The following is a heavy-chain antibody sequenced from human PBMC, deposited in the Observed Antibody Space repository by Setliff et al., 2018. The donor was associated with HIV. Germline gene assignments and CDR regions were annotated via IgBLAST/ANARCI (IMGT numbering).Heavy chain of an antibody. CDR3: ARVETTVTSRLDY. CDR1: GGSISNSRYY. CDR2: IYYSGST. Sequence: SETLSLTSTVSGGSISNSRYYWSWIRQPPGKGLEWIGSIYYSGSTYYNPSLKSRVTISVDTSKNQFSLKLTSVTAAATAVYFCARVETTVTSRLDYWGQGTLVTVSS. J-gene: IGHJ4*02. D-gene: IGHD4-17*01. V-gene: IGHV4-39*01.